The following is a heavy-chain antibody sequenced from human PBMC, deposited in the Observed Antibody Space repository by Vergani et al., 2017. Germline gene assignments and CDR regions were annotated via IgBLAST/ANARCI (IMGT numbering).Heavy chain of an antibody. J-gene: IGHJ4*02. CDR1: GFTFSSYA. Sequence: EVQLLESGGGLVQPGGSLRLSCAASGFTFSSYAMSWVRQAPGKGLEWVSAISGSGGSTYYADSVKGRFTISRDNSKNTLYLQMNSLRAEDTAVYYGAKDVAIVVVPAAIWFGYWGQGTLVTVSS. CDR3: AKDVAIVVVPAAIWFGY. D-gene: IGHD2-2*01. V-gene: IGHV3-23*01. CDR2: ISGSGGST.